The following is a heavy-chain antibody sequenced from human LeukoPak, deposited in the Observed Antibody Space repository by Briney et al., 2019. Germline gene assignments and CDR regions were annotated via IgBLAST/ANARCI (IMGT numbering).Heavy chain of an antibody. Sequence: GGSLRLSCAASGFTFSSYAMSWVRQAPGKGLEWVSAISGSGDKTYYADPVKGRFTVSRDNSRFTVHLQMNSLRGEDTAVYYCVKERPGKAYADYWGQGTLVTVSS. J-gene: IGHJ4*02. CDR1: GFTFSSYA. V-gene: IGHV3-23*01. D-gene: IGHD1-26*01. CDR3: VKERPGKAYADY. CDR2: ISGSGDKT.